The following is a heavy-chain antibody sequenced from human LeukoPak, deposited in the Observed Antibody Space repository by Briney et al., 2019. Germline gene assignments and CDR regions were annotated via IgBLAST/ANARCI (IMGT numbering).Heavy chain of an antibody. V-gene: IGHV3-23*01. J-gene: IGHJ4*02. CDR1: GFTFSSYA. Sequence: GGSLRLSCAASGFTFSSYAMSWVRQAPGKGLEWVSSISGSGGSTYYADSVKGRFTISRDNSKNTLYLQMNSLRAEDTAVYYCAKDLLRVVAATDYWGQGTLVTVSS. CDR3: AKDLLRVVAATDY. D-gene: IGHD2-15*01. CDR2: ISGSGGST.